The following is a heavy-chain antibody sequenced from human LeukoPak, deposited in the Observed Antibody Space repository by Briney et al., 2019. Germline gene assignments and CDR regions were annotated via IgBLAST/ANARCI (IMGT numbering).Heavy chain of an antibody. CDR3: AKGTTVTTEKPNWFDP. V-gene: IGHV3-23*01. Sequence: GGSLRLSCVVSGFTFSTSAMSWVRQAPGKGLEWVSGISESGGSTYYADSVKGRFTISRDNSKNTLYLQMNSLRAEDTAVYYCAKGTTVTTEKPNWFDPWGQGTLVTVSS. CDR2: ISESGGST. CDR1: GFTFSTSA. D-gene: IGHD4-17*01. J-gene: IGHJ5*02.